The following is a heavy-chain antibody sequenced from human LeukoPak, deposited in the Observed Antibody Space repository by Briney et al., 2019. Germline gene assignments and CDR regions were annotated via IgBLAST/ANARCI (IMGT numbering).Heavy chain of an antibody. Sequence: GGSLRLSCAASGFTFSSYDMHWVRQATGKGLEWVSAIGTAGDTYYPGSVKGRFTISRENAKNSLYLQMNGLRAGDTAVYYCARGLAAAGPYDYWGQGTLVTVSS. CDR1: GFTFSSYD. J-gene: IGHJ4*02. V-gene: IGHV3-13*01. D-gene: IGHD6-13*01. CDR3: ARGLAAAGPYDY. CDR2: IGTAGDT.